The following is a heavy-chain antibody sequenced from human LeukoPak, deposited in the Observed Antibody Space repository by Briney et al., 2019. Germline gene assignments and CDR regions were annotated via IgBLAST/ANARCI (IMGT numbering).Heavy chain of an antibody. CDR1: GFTFSSSW. V-gene: IGHV3-23*01. D-gene: IGHD2-2*01. CDR2: ISGSGGST. CDR3: AKVPKTCSSTSCHGD. Sequence: GGSLRLSCAASGFTFSSSWMSWVRQAPGKGLEWVSAISGSGGSTYYADSVKGRFTISRDNSKNTLYLQMNSLRAEDTAVYYCAKVPKTCSSTSCHGDWGQGTLVTVSS. J-gene: IGHJ4*02.